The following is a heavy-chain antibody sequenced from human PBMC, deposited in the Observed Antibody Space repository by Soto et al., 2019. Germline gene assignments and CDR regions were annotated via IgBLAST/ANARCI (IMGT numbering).Heavy chain of an antibody. Sequence: GGSLRLSCAAAGFTFSSYSVNWVRQAPGKGLEWISYISYSSATIYYADSVKGRFTISRDNANNSLYLQMKSMRDEDTVVYYCARCLGGSGSYDYYYYGLDVWGQGTTVTVSS. CDR3: ARCLGGSGSYDYYYYGLDV. D-gene: IGHD3-10*01. CDR1: GFTFSSYS. J-gene: IGHJ6*02. CDR2: ISYSSATI. V-gene: IGHV3-48*02.